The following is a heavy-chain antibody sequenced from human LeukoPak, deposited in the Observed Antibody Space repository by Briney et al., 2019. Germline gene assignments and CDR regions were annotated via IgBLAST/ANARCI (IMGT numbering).Heavy chain of an antibody. CDR1: GFTFSSYG. V-gene: IGHV3-33*01. D-gene: IGHD3-22*01. CDR3: ASGDYYDSSGYFNENFDY. CDR2: IWYDGSNK. Sequence: PGGSLRLSRAASGFTFSSYGMHWVRQAPGKGLEWVAVIWYDGSNKYYADSVKGRFTISRDNSKNTLYLQMNSLRAEDTAVYYCASGDYYDSSGYFNENFDYWGQGTLVTVSS. J-gene: IGHJ4*02.